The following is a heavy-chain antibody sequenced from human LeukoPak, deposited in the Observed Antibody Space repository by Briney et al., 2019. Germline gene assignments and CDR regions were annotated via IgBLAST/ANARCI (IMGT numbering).Heavy chain of an antibody. J-gene: IGHJ4*02. V-gene: IGHV1-18*01. CDR2: ISAYNGNT. CDR3: ARDPNYYGSGSYYNVGFFVL. D-gene: IGHD3-10*01. Sequence: ASVKVSCKASGYTFTSYGISWVRQAPGQGLEWMGWISAYNGNTNYAQKLQGRVTMTTDTSTSTAYMELRSLRSDDTAVYYCARDPNYYGSGSYYNVGFFVLWGQGTLVTVSS. CDR1: GYTFTSYG.